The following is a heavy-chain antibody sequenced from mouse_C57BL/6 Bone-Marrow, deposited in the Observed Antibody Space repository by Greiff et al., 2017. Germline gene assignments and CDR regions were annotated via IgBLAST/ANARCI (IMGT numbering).Heavy chain of an antibody. CDR3: ARQLTGIYAMDY. CDR2: INPYNGGT. Sequence: VQLQQSGPVLVKPGASVKMSCKASGYTFTDYYMNWVKQSHGKSLEWIGVINPYNGGTSYNQKFKGKATLTVDKSSSTAYMELNSLTSEDSAVYYCARQLTGIYAMDYWGQGTSVTVSS. V-gene: IGHV1-19*01. CDR1: GYTFTDYY. D-gene: IGHD4-1*01. J-gene: IGHJ4*01.